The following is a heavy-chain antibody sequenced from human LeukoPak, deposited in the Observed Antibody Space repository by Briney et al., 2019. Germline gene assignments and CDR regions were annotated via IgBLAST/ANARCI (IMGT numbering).Heavy chain of an antibody. J-gene: IGHJ4*02. CDR1: GYTFTSYD. CDR2: MNPNSGNT. V-gene: IGHV1-8*03. D-gene: IGHD3-22*01. CDR3: ARGSVSPYYYDSSGYYI. Sequence: ASVKVSCKASGYTFTSYDINWVRQATGQGLEWMGWMNPNSGNTGYAQKFQGRVTITRNTSISTAYMELSSLRSEDTAVYYCARGSVSPYYYDSSGYYIWGQGTLVTVSS.